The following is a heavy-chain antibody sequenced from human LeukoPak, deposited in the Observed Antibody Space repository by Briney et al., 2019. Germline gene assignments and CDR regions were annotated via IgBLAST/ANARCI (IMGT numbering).Heavy chain of an antibody. J-gene: IGHJ4*02. V-gene: IGHV3-74*01. CDR3: ARSPFLKADKQPYYFDY. CDR2: INSDGSST. D-gene: IGHD2/OR15-2a*01. CDR1: GFTFSSYW. Sequence: GGSLRLSCAASGFTFSSYWMHWVRQAPGEGLVWVSRINSDGSSTSYADSVKGRFTISRDNSKNTLYLQMNSLRAADTAVYYCARSPFLKADKQPYYFDYWGQGTLVTVSS.